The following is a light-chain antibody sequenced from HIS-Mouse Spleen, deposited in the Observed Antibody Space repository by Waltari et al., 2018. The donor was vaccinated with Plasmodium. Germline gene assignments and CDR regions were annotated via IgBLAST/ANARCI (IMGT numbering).Light chain of an antibody. CDR2: WAS. Sequence: DIVMTQPPDSLAVSLGERATINCKSSQSVLYSSNNQNYLAWYQQKPGQPPKLLIYWASTRESGVPDRFSGSGSGTDFTLTISSLQAEDVAVYYCQQYYSTPPYTFGQGTKLEIK. CDR3: QQYYSTPPYT. CDR1: QSVLYSSNNQNY. V-gene: IGKV4-1*01. J-gene: IGKJ2*01.